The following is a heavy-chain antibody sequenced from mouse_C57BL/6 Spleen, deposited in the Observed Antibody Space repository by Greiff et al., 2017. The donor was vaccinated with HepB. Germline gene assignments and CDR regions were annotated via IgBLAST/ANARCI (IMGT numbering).Heavy chain of an antibody. V-gene: IGHV1-59*01. D-gene: IGHD2-1*01. CDR2: IDPSDSYT. J-gene: IGHJ4*01. CDR1: GYTFTSYW. CDR3: ASNYVGYYAMDY. Sequence: QVQLQQPGAELVRPGTSVKLSCKASGYTFTSYWMHWVKQRPGQGLEWIGVIDPSDSYTNYNQKFKGKATLTVDTSSSTAYMQLSSLTSEDSAVYYCASNYVGYYAMDYWGQGTSVTVSS.